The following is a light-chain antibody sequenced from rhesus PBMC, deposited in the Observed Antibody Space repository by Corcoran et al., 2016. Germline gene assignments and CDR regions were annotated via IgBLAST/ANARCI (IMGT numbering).Light chain of an antibody. CDR3: YQHSSGYS. CDR2: RAY. Sequence: EIVMTQSPATLSLSPGETATLSCRASESVGSYLAWYQQKPVQAPKLLDHRAYFRATGIPDRFSGSGSGTDFTLTISILEPEDVGVYHCYQHSSGYSFGQGTKVEIK. J-gene: IGKJ2*01. V-gene: IGKV3-40*01. CDR1: ESVGSY.